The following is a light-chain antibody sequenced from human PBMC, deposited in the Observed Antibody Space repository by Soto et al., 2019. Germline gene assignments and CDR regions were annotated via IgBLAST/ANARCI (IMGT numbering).Light chain of an antibody. CDR2: DTS. J-gene: IGKJ5*01. Sequence: IVLTQSPATLPFSPSDRATLCCRASQSVSRPLVRYQQKPGQATRLLLYDTSNRATGLPARFSGSGSGTDFTLTISSLAPEDFGVYYCQQRSNWPITFGQGTRLEI. CDR3: QQRSNWPIT. V-gene: IGKV3-11*01. CDR1: QSVSRP.